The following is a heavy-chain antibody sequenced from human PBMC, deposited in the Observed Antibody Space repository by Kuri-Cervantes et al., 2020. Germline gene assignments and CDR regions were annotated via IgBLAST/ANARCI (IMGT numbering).Heavy chain of an antibody. CDR3: ANVGLTMVRGPDDPIDY. J-gene: IGHJ4*02. CDR2: IYYSGST. V-gene: IGHV4-39*01. CDR1: GGSISSSSYY. Sequence: SETLSLTCTVSGGSISSSSYYWGWIRQPPGKGLEWIGSIYYSGSTYYNPSLKSRVTISVDTSKNQFSLKLSSVTAADTAVYYCANVGLTMVRGPDDPIDYWGQGTLVTVSS. D-gene: IGHD3-10*01.